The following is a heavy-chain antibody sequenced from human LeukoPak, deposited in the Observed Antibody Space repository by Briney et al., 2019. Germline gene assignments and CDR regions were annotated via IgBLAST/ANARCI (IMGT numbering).Heavy chain of an antibody. CDR1: GGSISSSNW. J-gene: IGHJ4*02. D-gene: IGHD6-19*01. CDR2: IYHSGST. V-gene: IGHV4-4*02. CDR3: ARVGGLYSSGWYLDY. Sequence: PSETLSLTCAVSGGSISSSNWWSWVRQPLGRGLEWIGEIYHSGSTNYNPSLKSRVTISVDKSKNQFSLKLSSVTAADTAVYYCARVGGLYSSGWYLDYWGQGTLVTVSS.